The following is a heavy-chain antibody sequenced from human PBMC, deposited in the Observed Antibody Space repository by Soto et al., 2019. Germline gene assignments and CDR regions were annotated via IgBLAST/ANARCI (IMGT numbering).Heavy chain of an antibody. V-gene: IGHV1-69*12. Sequence: VQLVQSGSEVKKPGSSVKVSCKASGNSVNSYGISWVRQAPGQGLEWMGGIIPVFGTTNYAQKFQGRVTITADEATSTAHMELSSLRSEDTAVYYCAREMPVAGNDAFDIWGQGTMVTVSS. CDR3: AREMPVAGNDAFDI. CDR1: GNSVNSYG. CDR2: IIPVFGTT. J-gene: IGHJ3*02. D-gene: IGHD6-19*01.